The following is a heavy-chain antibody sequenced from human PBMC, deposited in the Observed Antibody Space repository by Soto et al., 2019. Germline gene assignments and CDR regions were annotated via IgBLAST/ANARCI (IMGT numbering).Heavy chain of an antibody. CDR3: ARDIPGIAAAGIDY. CDR2: INAGNGNT. J-gene: IGHJ4*02. CDR1: GYTFTSYA. Sequence: ASVKVSCKASGYTFTSYAMHWVRQAPGQRLEWMGWINAGNGNTKYSQKFQGRVTITRDTSASTAYMELSSLRSEDTAVYYCARDIPGIAAAGIDYWGQGNLVTVSS. V-gene: IGHV1-3*01. D-gene: IGHD6-13*01.